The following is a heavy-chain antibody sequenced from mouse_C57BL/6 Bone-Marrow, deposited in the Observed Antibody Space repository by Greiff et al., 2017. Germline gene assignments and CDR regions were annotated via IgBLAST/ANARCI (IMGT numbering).Heavy chain of an antibody. CDR3: AGNYYQDY. V-gene: IGHV5-17*01. CDR1: GFTFSDYG. Sequence: EVKVVESGGGLVKPGGSLKLSCAASGFTFSDYGMHWVRQAPEKGLEWVAYISSGSSTIYYADTVKGRFTISRDNAKNTLFLQMSSLRSEDTAMYYCAGNYYQDYWGQGTTLTVSS. D-gene: IGHD1-1*01. CDR2: ISSGSSTI. J-gene: IGHJ2*01.